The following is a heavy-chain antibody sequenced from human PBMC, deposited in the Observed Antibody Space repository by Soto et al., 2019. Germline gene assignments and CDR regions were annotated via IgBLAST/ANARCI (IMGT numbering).Heavy chain of an antibody. CDR1: GYTFTNFG. J-gene: IGHJ4*02. CDR3: ARGGTPIDY. CDR2: ISAYNGNT. D-gene: IGHD3-16*01. Sequence: QVQLVQSGAEVKKPGASVKVSCKTSGYTFTNFGLSWVRQAPGQGLEWMGWISAYNGNTNYAQNFQGRVTMTTDTSTRPAYMELRSLRSDDTAVYYAARGGTPIDYWGQGTLVTVSS. V-gene: IGHV1-18*01.